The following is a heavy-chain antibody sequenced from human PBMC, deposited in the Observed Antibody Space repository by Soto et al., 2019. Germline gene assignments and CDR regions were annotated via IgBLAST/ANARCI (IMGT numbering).Heavy chain of an antibody. Sequence: QVQLVESGGGVVQPGGSLRLSCAASGFSFRSFGMHWVRQAPGKGLEWVAVIWDDATTTFYADSVKGRFTISRDNPKNTLDLQMNTLRAEDTAMFYCTRNYGQYEVFDIWGQGTMVTVSS. CDR3: TRNYGQYEVFDI. CDR1: GFSFRSFG. CDR2: IWDDATTT. D-gene: IGHD4-17*01. J-gene: IGHJ3*02. V-gene: IGHV3-33*01.